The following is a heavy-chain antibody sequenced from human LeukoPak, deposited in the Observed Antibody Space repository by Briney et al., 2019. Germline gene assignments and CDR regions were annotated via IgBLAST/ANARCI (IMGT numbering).Heavy chain of an antibody. CDR1: GYTFTSYD. Sequence: ASVKVSCKASGYTFTSYDINWVRQATGQGLEWMGWMNPNSGNTCYAQKFQGRVTMTRNTSISTAYMELSSLRSEDTAVYYCARASSPFSGKASDYWGQGTLVTVSS. D-gene: IGHD1-14*01. CDR2: MNPNSGNT. CDR3: ARASSPFSGKASDY. V-gene: IGHV1-8*01. J-gene: IGHJ4*02.